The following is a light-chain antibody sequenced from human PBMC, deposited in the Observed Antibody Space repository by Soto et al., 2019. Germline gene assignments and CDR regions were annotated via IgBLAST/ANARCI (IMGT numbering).Light chain of an antibody. CDR1: SSDVGGYNL. Sequence: QSALTQPASVSGSPGQSITISCTGTSSDVGGYNLVSWYQQYPDKAPKLMIFDVNTRPSGVSNRFSGSKSGNTASLTISRLQAEDEADYYCSSYKSSSTLPDVFGTGTKLTVL. CDR3: SSYKSSSTLPDV. J-gene: IGLJ1*01. V-gene: IGLV2-14*01. CDR2: DVN.